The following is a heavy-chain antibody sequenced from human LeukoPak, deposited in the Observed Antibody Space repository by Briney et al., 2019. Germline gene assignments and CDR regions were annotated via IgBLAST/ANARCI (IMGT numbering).Heavy chain of an antibody. J-gene: IGHJ5*02. V-gene: IGHV4-59*01. CDR1: GGSISSYY. Sequence: SETLSLTCTVSGGSISSYYWSWIRQPPGKGLEWIGYIYYSGSTNYNPSLKSRVTISVDTSKNQFSLKLSSVTAADTAAYYCASVLGRNWFDPWGQGTLVTVSS. D-gene: IGHD1-1*01. CDR2: IYYSGST. CDR3: ASVLGRNWFDP.